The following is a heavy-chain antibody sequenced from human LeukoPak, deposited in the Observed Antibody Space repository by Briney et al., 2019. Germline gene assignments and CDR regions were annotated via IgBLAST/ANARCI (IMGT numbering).Heavy chain of an antibody. D-gene: IGHD1-14*01. CDR3: ARVPLTSDKPTYYYYYMDV. J-gene: IGHJ6*03. Sequence: GGSLRLSCAATRFTFIDYYMSWIRQAPGKGLDLISYISSSGSTIYYADSVKDRFTISRDDAKNSLYLQMNSLRAEDTAVYYCARVPLTSDKPTYYYYYMDVWGKGTTVTVSS. V-gene: IGHV3-11*04. CDR2: ISSSGSTI. CDR1: RFTFIDYY.